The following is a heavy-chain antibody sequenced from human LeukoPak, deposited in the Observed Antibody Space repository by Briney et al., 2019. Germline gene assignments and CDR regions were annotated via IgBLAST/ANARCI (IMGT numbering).Heavy chain of an antibody. CDR3: AKSKGSGYDWDY. Sequence: GGSLSLSCAASGFPFSSYAMSWVRQAPGKGLEWVSAISGSGGSTYYADSVKGRFTISRDNSKNTLYLQMNSLRAEDTAVYYCAKSKGSGYDWDYWGQGTLVTVSS. V-gene: IGHV3-23*01. J-gene: IGHJ4*02. CDR2: ISGSGGST. CDR1: GFPFSSYA. D-gene: IGHD5-12*01.